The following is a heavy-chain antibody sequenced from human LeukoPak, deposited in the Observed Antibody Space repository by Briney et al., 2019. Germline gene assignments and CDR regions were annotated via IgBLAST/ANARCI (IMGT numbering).Heavy chain of an antibody. J-gene: IGHJ4*02. CDR3: ARGKPVYFYGPGSYLASPFDS. CDR1: GYTFTSYG. Sequence: GASVKVSCRASGYTFTSYGISWGRQAPGQGLEWMGWISTYNGNTNYAQMLQGRITMTTDTSTSTAYMELRSLRSDDTAVYYCARGKPVYFYGPGSYLASPFDSWGEGPLVTVSS. D-gene: IGHD3-10*01. V-gene: IGHV1-18*01. CDR2: ISTYNGNT.